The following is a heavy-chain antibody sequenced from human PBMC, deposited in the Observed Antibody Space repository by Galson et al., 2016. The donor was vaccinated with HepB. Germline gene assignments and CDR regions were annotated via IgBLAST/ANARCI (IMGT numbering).Heavy chain of an antibody. CDR2: ISSSSKYI. J-gene: IGHJ5*02. V-gene: IGHV3-21*01. D-gene: IGHD6-13*01. CDR3: ARDRGIAAGGWFAP. CDR1: GFVFSNYY. Sequence: SLRLSCAASGFVFSNYYMHWVRQAPGKGLEWVSSISSSSKYIYYADSVKGRFTISRANAKNSLFLQMNSLRADDTAVYFCARDRGIAAGGWFAPWGPGTQVTVSS.